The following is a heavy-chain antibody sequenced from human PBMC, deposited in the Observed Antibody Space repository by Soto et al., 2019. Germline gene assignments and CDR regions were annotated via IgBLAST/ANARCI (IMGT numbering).Heavy chain of an antibody. J-gene: IGHJ4*02. CDR3: ARSIYVDIVATTTFDS. V-gene: IGHV3-23*01. CDR2: ISGSGGSR. Sequence: EVQLLESGGGLVQPGGSLRLSCAASGFTFSNYAVTWVRRAPGKGLEWVSDISGSGGSRYYADSVKGRFTISRDNSKNTLYLQMNGLRAEDTAVYYCARSIYVDIVATTTFDSWGQGTLVTVSS. CDR1: GFTFSNYA. D-gene: IGHD5-12*01.